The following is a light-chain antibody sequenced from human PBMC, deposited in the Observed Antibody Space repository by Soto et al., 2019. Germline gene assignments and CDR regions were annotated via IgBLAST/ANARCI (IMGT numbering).Light chain of an antibody. CDR2: DAS. J-gene: IGKJ4*01. Sequence: EIVLTQSPATLSLSPGERATLSCRASQSVGSFFAWYQQKPGQSPRLLIYDASTRVTGIPIRFSGSGSGTDFTLTISSLETEDFAVYYCHQRRDWPLTFGGGTRVEIK. V-gene: IGKV3-11*01. CDR3: HQRRDWPLT. CDR1: QSVGSF.